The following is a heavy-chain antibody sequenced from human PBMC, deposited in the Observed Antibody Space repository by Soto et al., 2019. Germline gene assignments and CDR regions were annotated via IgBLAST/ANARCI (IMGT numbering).Heavy chain of an antibody. D-gene: IGHD2-15*01. V-gene: IGHV1-69*08. CDR1: GGTFSSYT. CDR3: ARDRAYCSGGSCYQDY. J-gene: IGHJ4*02. CDR2: VSPVLGLT. Sequence: QVQLVQSGAEVKKPGSSVKVSCKASGGTFSSYTMSWVRQAPGQGLEWMGRVSPVLGLTNYAQKFQDRVTISADKVTSTTYMELSSLRSEDTDLYYCARDRAYCSGGSCYQDYWGQGTLVTVSS.